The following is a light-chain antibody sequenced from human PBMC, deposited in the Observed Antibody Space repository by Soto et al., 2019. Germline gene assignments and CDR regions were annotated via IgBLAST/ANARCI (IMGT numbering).Light chain of an antibody. CDR1: SSDVGSHNL. V-gene: IGLV2-23*01. J-gene: IGLJ2*01. CDR3: CSYAGSPPFVV. Sequence: QSALTQPASVSGSPGQSITISCTGTSSDVGSHNLVSWYQEHPGKAPKLMIYEGSKRPSGVSNRFSGSKSGNTASLTISGLPADAAADYCCCSYAGSPPFVVFGAGTKLTVL. CDR2: EGS.